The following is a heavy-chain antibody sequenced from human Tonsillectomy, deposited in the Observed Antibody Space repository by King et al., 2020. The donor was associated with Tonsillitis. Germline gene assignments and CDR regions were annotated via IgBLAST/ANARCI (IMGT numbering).Heavy chain of an antibody. D-gene: IGHD3-10*01. Sequence: LQLQESGGGLVQPGGALRISCAASGFTFGSYAMTGVRQAPGKGLGWVSTISDTGGSTYYADSVKGRFTISRDNSNNTIYLQMNSLRAEDTAVYYCAKDLFPLDSGSYALDYWGQGTLAT. V-gene: IGHV3-23*01. CDR3: AKDLFPLDSGSYALDY. J-gene: IGHJ4*02. CDR2: ISDTGGST. CDR1: GFTFGSYA.